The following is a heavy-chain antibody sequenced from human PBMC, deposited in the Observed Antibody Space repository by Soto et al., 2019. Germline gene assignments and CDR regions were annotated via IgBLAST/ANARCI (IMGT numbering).Heavy chain of an antibody. V-gene: IGHV4-59*01. J-gene: IGHJ4*02. CDR1: GGSISSYY. D-gene: IGHD3-22*01. CDR3: ARGFYDSTGYYDS. CDR2: IYYSGST. Sequence: PLETLSLACTVSGGSISSYYWSWIRQPPGRGLEWIGYIYYSGSTYYNPSLRSRVTISLDTSKNQFSLKLSSVTAADTAVYYCARGFYDSTGYYDSWGQGTLVTVSS.